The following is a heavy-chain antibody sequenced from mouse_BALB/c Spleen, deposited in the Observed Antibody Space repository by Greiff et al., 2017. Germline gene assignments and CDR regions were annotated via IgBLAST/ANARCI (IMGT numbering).Heavy chain of an antibody. CDR1: GFTFSSYA. CDR3: ARGESTMITTDPAWFAY. J-gene: IGHJ3*01. Sequence: EVKVEESGGGLVKPGGSLKLSCAASGFTFSSYAMSWVRQTPEKRLEWVASISSGGSTYYPDSVKGRFTISRDNARNILYLQMSSLRSEDTAMYYCARGESTMITTDPAWFAYWGQGTLVTVSA. CDR2: ISSGGST. V-gene: IGHV5-6-5*01. D-gene: IGHD2-4*01.